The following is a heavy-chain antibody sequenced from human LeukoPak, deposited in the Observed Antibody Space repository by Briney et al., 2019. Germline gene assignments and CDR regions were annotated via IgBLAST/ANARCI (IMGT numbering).Heavy chain of an antibody. CDR2: VYCTGST. D-gene: IGHD6-6*01. V-gene: IGHV4-59*08. CDR3: ARHFAYSSSSYFDY. J-gene: IGHJ4*02. Sequence: ASETLSLTCSVSGGSVSNYYWSWIRQPPGKGLEWIGYVYCTGSTNYNPSLKGRVTMFEDKSKDQFSLRLYSVTVADTAVYYCARHFAYSSSSYFDYWGQGSLVTVSS. CDR1: GGSVSNYY.